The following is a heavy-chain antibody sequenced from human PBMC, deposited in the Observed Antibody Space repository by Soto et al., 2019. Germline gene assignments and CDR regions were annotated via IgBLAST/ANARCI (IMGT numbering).Heavy chain of an antibody. J-gene: IGHJ6*02. V-gene: IGHV4-59*01. CDR2: IHYRGST. CDR3: ARQQLLPFYYALDV. Sequence: PSETLSLTCNVSGGSISGYYWSWIRQSPGKGLEYIGYIHYRGSTNYNSSLKSRVTMSVDTSRNQFSLKMNSVTAADTAVYYCARQQLLPFYYALDVWGQGTTVTVSS. CDR1: GGSISGYY. D-gene: IGHD1-26*01.